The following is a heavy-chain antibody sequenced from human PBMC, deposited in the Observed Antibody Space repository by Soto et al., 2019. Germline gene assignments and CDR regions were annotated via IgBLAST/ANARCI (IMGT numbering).Heavy chain of an antibody. CDR1: GVTFSSYA. Sequence: GGSLRLSCAASGVTFSSYAMSWVRQAPGKGLEWVSAISGSGGSTYYADSVKGRFTISRDNSKNTLYLQMNSLRAEDTAVYYCAKDSGYFWSGYYTSDMYVWGKGTTVTGS. V-gene: IGHV3-23*01. J-gene: IGHJ6*03. D-gene: IGHD3-3*01. CDR3: AKDSGYFWSGYYTSDMYV. CDR2: ISGSGGST.